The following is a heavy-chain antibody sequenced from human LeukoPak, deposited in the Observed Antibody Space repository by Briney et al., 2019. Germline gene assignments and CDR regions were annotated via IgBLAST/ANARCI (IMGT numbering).Heavy chain of an antibody. D-gene: IGHD6-13*01. Sequence: GGSLRLSCAASGFTFSSYGMHWVRQAPGKGLKWVAFIRYDGSNKYYADSVKGRFTISRDNFKNTLYLQMNSLRAEDTAVYYCAKDVLLSSSWYSDYWGQGTLVSVSS. V-gene: IGHV3-30*02. CDR2: IRYDGSNK. CDR3: AKDVLLSSSWYSDY. J-gene: IGHJ4*02. CDR1: GFTFSSYG.